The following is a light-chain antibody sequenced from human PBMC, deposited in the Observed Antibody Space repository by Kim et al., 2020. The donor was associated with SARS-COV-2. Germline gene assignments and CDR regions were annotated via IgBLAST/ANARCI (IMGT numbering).Light chain of an antibody. CDR1: SSNIGNNY. CDR2: DNN. Sequence: GKKATTACSGRSSNIGNNYVSWYQQLPGTAPKLLIYDNNKRPSGIPDRFSGSKSGTSATLGITGLQTGDEADYYCGTWDSSLSAGVFGGGTQLTVL. CDR3: GTWDSSLSAGV. V-gene: IGLV1-51*01. J-gene: IGLJ2*01.